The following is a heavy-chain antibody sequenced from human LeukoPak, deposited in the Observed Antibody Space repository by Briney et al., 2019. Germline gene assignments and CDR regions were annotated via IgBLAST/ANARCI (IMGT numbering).Heavy chain of an antibody. CDR1: GGSISSGSYY. D-gene: IGHD3-10*01. Sequence: PSETLSLTCTVSGGSISSGSYYWSWIRQPAGKGLEWIGRIYTSGSTNYNPSLKSRVTISVDASKNQFSLKLSSVTAADTAVYYCAREAYYYYGSGSAFDYWGQGTLVTVSS. CDR2: IYTSGST. CDR3: AREAYYYYGSGSAFDY. J-gene: IGHJ4*02. V-gene: IGHV4-61*02.